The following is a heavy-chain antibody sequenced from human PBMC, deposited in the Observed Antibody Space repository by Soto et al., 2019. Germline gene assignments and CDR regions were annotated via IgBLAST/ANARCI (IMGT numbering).Heavy chain of an antibody. Sequence: GGSLRLSCAASGFTFDDYAMHWVRQAPGKGREWVSGISWNSGSIDYADSVKGRFTISRDNAKNSLYLQMNSLRAEDTALYYCAKLGGPFDIWGQGTMVTVSS. CDR1: GFTFDDYA. V-gene: IGHV3-9*01. J-gene: IGHJ3*02. CDR3: AKLGGPFDI. CDR2: ISWNSGSI. D-gene: IGHD2-15*01.